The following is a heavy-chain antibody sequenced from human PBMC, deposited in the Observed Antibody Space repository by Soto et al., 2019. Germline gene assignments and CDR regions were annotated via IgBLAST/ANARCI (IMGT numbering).Heavy chain of an antibody. V-gene: IGHV4-61*08. Sequence: PSETLSLTCTVSGGSISSGDYYWSWIRQHPGKGLEWIGYIYYSGSTNYNPSLKSRVTISVDTSKNQFSLKLSSVTAADTAVYYCARVRDGSYWDAHFDYWGQGTLVTVSS. CDR3: ARVRDGSYWDAHFDY. J-gene: IGHJ4*02. CDR2: IYYSGST. CDR1: GGSISSGDYY. D-gene: IGHD1-26*01.